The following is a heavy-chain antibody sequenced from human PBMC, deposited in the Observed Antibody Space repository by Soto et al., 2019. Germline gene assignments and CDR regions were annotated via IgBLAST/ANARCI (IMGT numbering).Heavy chain of an antibody. CDR2: ISYSGRT. D-gene: IGHD3-10*01. Sequence: SETLSLNCSVSGGSISSSAYYWSWIRPHTGKGLEWIGYISYSGRTDYTPSLKNRLSISLDTSMKQLSLKLYSVTAADTAMYYCARVKDYYLFIDYWGQGTLVTVSS. J-gene: IGHJ4*02. V-gene: IGHV4-31*03. CDR3: ARVKDYYLFIDY. CDR1: GGSISSSAYY.